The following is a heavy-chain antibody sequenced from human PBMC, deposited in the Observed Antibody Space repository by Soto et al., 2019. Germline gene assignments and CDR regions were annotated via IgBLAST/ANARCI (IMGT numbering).Heavy chain of an antibody. Sequence: QVHLVQSGAEVKKPGSSVKVSCKASGGTFNRYAISWVRQAPGQGLEWMGGIIPIFGIGNDAQRFQSRVTITADESTGTAYMELSSLRSEDTGVYYCARSAITLFGVVSIPPHYYSEMDVWGQGTTVTVSS. CDR3: ARSAITLFGVVSIPPHYYSEMDV. CDR2: IIPIFGIG. V-gene: IGHV1-69*01. CDR1: GGTFNRYA. J-gene: IGHJ6*02. D-gene: IGHD3-3*01.